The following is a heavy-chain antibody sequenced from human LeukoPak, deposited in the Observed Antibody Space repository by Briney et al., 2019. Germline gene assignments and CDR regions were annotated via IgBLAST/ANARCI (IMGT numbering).Heavy chain of an antibody. V-gene: IGHV1-2*02. CDR3: ATFSDSGSFSWFDP. CDR2: INPNSGGT. D-gene: IGHD1-26*01. J-gene: IGHJ5*02. Sequence: ASVKVSCKASGYTFTGYYMHWVRQAPGQGLEWMGWINPNSGGTNYAQKLQGRVTMTEDTSTDTAYMELSSLRSEDTAVYYCATFSDSGSFSWFDPWGQGTLVTVSS. CDR1: GYTFTGYY.